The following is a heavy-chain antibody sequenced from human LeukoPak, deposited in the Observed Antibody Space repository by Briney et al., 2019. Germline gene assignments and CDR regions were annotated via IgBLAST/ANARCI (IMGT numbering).Heavy chain of an antibody. Sequence: PGGSLRLSCAASGITVSNIYMAWVRQAPGKGLEWVSIIYGGGNTNHGDSVKGRFITSRDNSKNTLYLQMNSLRAEDTAVYYCARSMVTVSFDYWGQGTLVTVSS. CDR1: GITVSNIY. J-gene: IGHJ4*02. V-gene: IGHV3-53*01. D-gene: IGHD5-18*01. CDR3: ARSMVTVSFDY. CDR2: IYGGGNT.